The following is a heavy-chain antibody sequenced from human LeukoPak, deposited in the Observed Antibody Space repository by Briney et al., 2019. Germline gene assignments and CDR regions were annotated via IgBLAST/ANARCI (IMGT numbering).Heavy chain of an antibody. J-gene: IGHJ4*02. CDR1: GFTFSSYA. D-gene: IGHD5-12*01. V-gene: IGHV3-64*01. CDR2: ISSNGGST. CDR3: ARGIGYSGYDLDY. Sequence: GGSLRLSCAASGFTFSSYAMHWVRQAPGKGLEYVSAISSNGGSTYYANSVKGRFTISRDNSKNTLYLRMGSLRAEDMAVYYCARGIGYSGYDLDYWGQGTLVTVSS.